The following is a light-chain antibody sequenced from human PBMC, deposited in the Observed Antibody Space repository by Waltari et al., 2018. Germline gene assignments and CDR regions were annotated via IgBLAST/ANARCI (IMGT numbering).Light chain of an antibody. J-gene: IGLJ1*01. CDR1: SSDVGGHNY. Sequence: QSALTQPASVSGSPGQSITISCTGTSSDVGGHNYVSWYQQHPGKAPKLMIYEVTNRPSGVSNRFSGSKSGNTASLTISGLQAEDDADYYCSSFTSSNTQVFGTGTKVTVL. CDR2: EVT. V-gene: IGLV2-14*01. CDR3: SSFTSSNTQV.